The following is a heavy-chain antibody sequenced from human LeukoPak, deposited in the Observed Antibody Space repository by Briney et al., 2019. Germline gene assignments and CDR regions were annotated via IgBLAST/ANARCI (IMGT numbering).Heavy chain of an antibody. CDR3: ARVPAGPLWEVHRLDY. CDR2: INPNSGGT. V-gene: IGHV1-2*02. CDR1: GYTFTGYY. Sequence: GASVKVSCKASGYTFTGYYMHWVRQAPGQGLEWMGWINPNSGGTNYAQKFQGMVTMTRDTSISTAYMELSRLRSDDTAVYYCARVPAGPLWEVHRLDYWGQGTLATVSS. D-gene: IGHD1-26*01. J-gene: IGHJ4*02.